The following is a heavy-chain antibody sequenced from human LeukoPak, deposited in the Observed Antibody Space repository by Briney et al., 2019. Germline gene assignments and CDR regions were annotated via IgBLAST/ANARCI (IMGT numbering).Heavy chain of an antibody. J-gene: IGHJ4*02. CDR3: ARDASSGWYGGIDY. Sequence: SETLSLTCAVYGGSFSGYYWSWIRQPPGKGLEWIGEINHSGSTNYNPSLKSRVTISVDTSKNQFSLKLSSVTAADTAVYYCARDASSGWYGGIDYWGQGTLVTVSS. D-gene: IGHD6-19*01. V-gene: IGHV4-34*01. CDR2: INHSGST. CDR1: GGSFSGYY.